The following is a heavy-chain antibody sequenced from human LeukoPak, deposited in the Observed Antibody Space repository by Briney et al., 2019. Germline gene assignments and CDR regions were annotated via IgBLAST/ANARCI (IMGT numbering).Heavy chain of an antibody. CDR2: ISYDGSNK. Sequence: PGGSLRLSCTASGFPFYSYWMTWVRQTPGKGLEWVAVISYDGSNKYYADSVKGRFTISRDNSKNTLYLQMNSLRAEDTAVYYCARACITMVRGVIHPIDYWGQGTLVTVSS. J-gene: IGHJ4*02. D-gene: IGHD3-10*01. V-gene: IGHV3-30-3*01. CDR3: ARACITMVRGVIHPIDY. CDR1: GFPFYSYW.